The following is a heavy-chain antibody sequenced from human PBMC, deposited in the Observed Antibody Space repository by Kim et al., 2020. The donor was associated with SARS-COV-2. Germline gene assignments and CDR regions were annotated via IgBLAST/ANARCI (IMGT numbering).Heavy chain of an antibody. Sequence: SETLSLTCTVSGGSVSSGSYYWSWIRQPPGKGLEWIGYIYYSGSTNYNPSLKSRVTISVDTSKNQFSLKLSSVTAADTAVYYCASFEGDYPLFDYWGQGTLVTVSS. D-gene: IGHD4-17*01. J-gene: IGHJ4*02. CDR1: GGSVSSGSYY. CDR3: ASFEGDYPLFDY. CDR2: IYYSGST. V-gene: IGHV4-61*01.